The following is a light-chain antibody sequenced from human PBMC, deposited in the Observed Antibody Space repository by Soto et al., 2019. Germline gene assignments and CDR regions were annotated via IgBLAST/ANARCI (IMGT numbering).Light chain of an antibody. CDR1: GSDVGGYNY. Sequence: QSVLTQPASVSGSPGQSITISCTGTGSDVGGYNYVSWHQQHPGKAPKLMIYDAYERPLGVSNRFSGSKSGNTASLTISGLQNEDQADYSCSSYKDERSYVFGSGTKVTVL. CDR3: SSYKDERSYV. V-gene: IGLV2-14*03. CDR2: DAY. J-gene: IGLJ1*01.